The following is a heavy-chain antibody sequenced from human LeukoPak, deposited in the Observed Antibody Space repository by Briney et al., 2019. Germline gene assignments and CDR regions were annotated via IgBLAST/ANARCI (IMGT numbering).Heavy chain of an antibody. Sequence: ASVKVSCKASGGTFSSYAISWVRQAPGQGLEWMGRIIPILGIANYAQKFQGRVTMTRNTSISTAYMELSSLRSEDTAVYYCASSDSSGYSQTFDYWGQGTLVTVSS. CDR1: GGTFSSYA. CDR3: ASSDSSGYSQTFDY. V-gene: IGHV1-69*04. CDR2: IIPILGIA. D-gene: IGHD3-22*01. J-gene: IGHJ4*02.